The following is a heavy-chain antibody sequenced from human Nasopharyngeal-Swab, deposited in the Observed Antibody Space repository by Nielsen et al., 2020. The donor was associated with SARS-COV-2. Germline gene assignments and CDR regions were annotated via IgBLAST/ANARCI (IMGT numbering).Heavy chain of an antibody. J-gene: IGHJ4*02. CDR2: VDYRGST. Sequence: SETLSLTCTVSGGSVSRVGYYWSWIRQAPGKGLEWIGYVDYRGSTSYNPSLKGRVTTSVNTSKNQFSLRLSSVTAADTAVYYCAREVAVTYYFDYWGQGALVTVSS. CDR3: AREVAVTYYFDY. CDR1: GGSVSRVGYY. V-gene: IGHV4-61*08. D-gene: IGHD2-21*02.